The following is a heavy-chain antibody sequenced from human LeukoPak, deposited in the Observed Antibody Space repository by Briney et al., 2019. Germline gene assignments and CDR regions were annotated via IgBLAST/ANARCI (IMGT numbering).Heavy chain of an antibody. Sequence: SQTLSLTCAISGDSVSSNSAAWNWIRQSPSRGLEWLGRTYYRSKWYNDYAVSVKSRITINPDASKNQFSLQLNSVTPEDTAVYYCARGGWFGELLVFDYWGQGTLVTVS. D-gene: IGHD3-10*01. CDR3: ARGGWFGELLVFDY. CDR2: TYYRSKWYN. J-gene: IGHJ4*02. CDR1: GDSVSSNSAA. V-gene: IGHV6-1*01.